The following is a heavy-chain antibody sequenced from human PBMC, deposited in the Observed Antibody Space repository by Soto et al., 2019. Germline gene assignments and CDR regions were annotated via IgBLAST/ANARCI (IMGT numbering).Heavy chain of an antibody. CDR1: GFTCSNYD. J-gene: IGHJ4*02. D-gene: IGHD2-2*01. V-gene: IGHV3-23*01. CDR3: AKADEFDIVVVPAAMN. Sequence: GGSLSLSCAASGFTCSNYDMSWVRQAPGKGLEWVSTILVGGSTHYPDSVRGRFTISRDNSKNTVFLQMNSLTAGDTAAYYCAKADEFDIVVVPAAMNWGQGTLVTVSS. CDR2: ILVGGST.